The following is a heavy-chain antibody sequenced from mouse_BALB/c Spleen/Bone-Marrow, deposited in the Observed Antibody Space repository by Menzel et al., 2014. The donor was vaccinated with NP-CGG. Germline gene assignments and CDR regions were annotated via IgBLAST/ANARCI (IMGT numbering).Heavy chain of an antibody. CDR3: ARGGSYYAVDY. Sequence: VQLQQPGPELVKPGASVKMSCKASGYTFTSYVMHWVKQKPGQGLEWVGYINPYNDGTNYNEKFKGKATLTSDKSSSTVYIELSSLTSGDSAVYYCARGGSYYAVDYWGQGTSVTVSS. J-gene: IGHJ4*01. CDR1: GYTFTSYV. CDR2: INPYNDGT. V-gene: IGHV1-14*01.